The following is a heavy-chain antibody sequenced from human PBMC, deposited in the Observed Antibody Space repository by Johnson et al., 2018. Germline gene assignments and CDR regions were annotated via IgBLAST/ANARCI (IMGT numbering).Heavy chain of an antibody. CDR1: GFTFSSYG. V-gene: IGHV3-30*18. CDR3: AKDIYSGVGPSTSVLDV. CDR2: ISYDGSNK. J-gene: IGHJ6*02. Sequence: QVQLVQSGGGVVQPGRSLRLSCAASGFTFSSYGMHWVRQAPGKGLEWVAVISYDGSNKYYADSVKGRFTISRDNSKNTLYLQMNSLRAEDTAVYYCAKDIYSGVGPSTSVLDVWGQGTTVTVSS. D-gene: IGHD5-12*01.